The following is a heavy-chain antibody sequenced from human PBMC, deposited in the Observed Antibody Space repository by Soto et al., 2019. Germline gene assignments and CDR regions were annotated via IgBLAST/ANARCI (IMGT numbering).Heavy chain of an antibody. CDR2: ISAYNGNT. Sequence: ASVKVSCKASGYTFISYGLSWVRQAPGQGLEWMGWISAYNGNTKYAQKFQGRVTMTTDTSTSTAYMELSSLRSEDTAVYYCATVYDGFYMDVWGKGTTVTVSS. V-gene: IGHV1-18*01. J-gene: IGHJ6*03. D-gene: IGHD5-12*01. CDR3: ATVYDGFYMDV. CDR1: GYTFISYG.